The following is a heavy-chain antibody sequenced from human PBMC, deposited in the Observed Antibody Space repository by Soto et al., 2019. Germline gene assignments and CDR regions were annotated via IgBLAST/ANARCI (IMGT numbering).Heavy chain of an antibody. V-gene: IGHV3-30*18. CDR1: GFTFSSYG. Sequence: QVQLVESVGGVVQPGRSLRLSCVASGFTFSSYGMSWVRQAPGKGLEWVAIISYDGSLKYYGDSVKGRFTISRDNSRNTLYLQMDSPRAEDTAVYYCAKEIIAVSGPWDFDIWGQGTLVTVSS. J-gene: IGHJ4*02. D-gene: IGHD6-19*01. CDR2: ISYDGSLK. CDR3: AKEIIAVSGPWDFDI.